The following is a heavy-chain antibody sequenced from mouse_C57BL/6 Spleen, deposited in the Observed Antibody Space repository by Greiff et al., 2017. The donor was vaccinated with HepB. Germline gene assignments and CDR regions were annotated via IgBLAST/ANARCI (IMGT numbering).Heavy chain of an antibody. D-gene: IGHD2-12*01. V-gene: IGHV1-26*01. CDR3: ATYYRFAY. CDR1: GYTFTDYY. Sequence: VQLQQSGPELVKPGASVKISCKASGYTFTDYYMNWVKQSHGKSLEWIGDINPNNGGTSYNQKFKGKATLTVDKSSSTAYMELRSLTSEDSAVYYCATYYRFAYWGQGTLVTVSA. CDR2: INPNNGGT. J-gene: IGHJ3*01.